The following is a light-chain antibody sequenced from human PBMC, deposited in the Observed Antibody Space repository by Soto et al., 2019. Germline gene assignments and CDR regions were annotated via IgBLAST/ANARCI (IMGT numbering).Light chain of an antibody. CDR1: QGVTTN. Sequence: IVMTQSPATLFVSPGESAPLSCWAGQGVTTNFAWYQQKSGQSPRLLIYDVSIRATGVPARFSGTGSETDFTLTISGLQSEDSAVYFCQQYNNWPFSFGQGTRLEI. J-gene: IGKJ5*01. CDR2: DVS. V-gene: IGKV3-15*01. CDR3: QQYNNWPFS.